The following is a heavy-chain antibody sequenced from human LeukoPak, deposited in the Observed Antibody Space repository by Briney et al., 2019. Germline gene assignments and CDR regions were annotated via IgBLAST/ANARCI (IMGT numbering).Heavy chain of an antibody. J-gene: IGHJ4*02. CDR2: ISPSGGST. Sequence: ASVKVSCKASGFTFTSFYIHWVRQAPGQGLEWMGIISPSGGSTTYAQNFQGRVTLTRDASTSTVYMELSSLRSDDTAVYFCARHRGYFDYWGQGTLVIVSS. V-gene: IGHV1-46*01. CDR1: GFTFTSFY. CDR3: ARHRGYFDY.